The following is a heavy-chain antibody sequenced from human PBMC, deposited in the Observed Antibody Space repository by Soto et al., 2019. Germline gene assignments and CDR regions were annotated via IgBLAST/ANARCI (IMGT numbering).Heavy chain of an antibody. CDR3: AKPYSANYVGWFDP. CDR2: ISGSGGST. CDR1: GFTFSSYA. D-gene: IGHD1-26*01. Sequence: GGSLRLSCAASGFTFSSYAMSWVRQAPGKGLEWVSAISGSGGSTHYADSVKGRFTISRDNSKNTLYLQMNSLRAEDTAVYYCAKPYSANYVGWFDPWGQGTLVTVSS. V-gene: IGHV3-23*01. J-gene: IGHJ5*02.